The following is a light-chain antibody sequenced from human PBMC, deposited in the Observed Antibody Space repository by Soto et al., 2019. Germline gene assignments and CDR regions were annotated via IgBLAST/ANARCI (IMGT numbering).Light chain of an antibody. Sequence: DIQMTQSPSSVSASVGDRVTITCRATQGLSGSLAWYQQKPGKAPKLLISVTSRLQSGVPSRFSGSASGTDFTLTSDSLQPEDVATYYCQQGHNWPLTFGQGTRLEIK. CDR3: QQGHNWPLT. CDR1: QGLSGS. V-gene: IGKV1-12*01. J-gene: IGKJ5*01. CDR2: VTS.